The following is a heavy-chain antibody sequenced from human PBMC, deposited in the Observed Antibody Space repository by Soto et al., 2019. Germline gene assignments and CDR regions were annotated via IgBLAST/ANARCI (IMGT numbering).Heavy chain of an antibody. V-gene: IGHV2-5*02. CDR2: IYWDYDK. J-gene: IGHJ4*02. CDR3: AHSGPPRLLEY. Sequence: QITLKESGPTLVKPTQTLTLTCTFSGFSLSTSGVGVGWIRQPPGKALEWLALIYWDYDKRYSPSLNSRLTIHKDTYKTHEVLTMTNMDPVDTATYHCAHSGPPRLLEYWGQGTLVTVSS. CDR1: GFSLSTSGVG. D-gene: IGHD1-1*01.